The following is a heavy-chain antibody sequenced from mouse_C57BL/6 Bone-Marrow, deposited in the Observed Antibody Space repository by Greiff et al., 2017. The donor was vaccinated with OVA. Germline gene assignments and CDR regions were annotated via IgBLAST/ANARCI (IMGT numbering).Heavy chain of an antibody. CDR3: TLYYDLGYFDY. J-gene: IGHJ2*01. CDR2: IDPETGGT. Sequence: QVQLKQSGAELVRPGASVTLSCKASGYTFTDYEMHWVKQTPVHGLEWIGAIDPETGGTAYNQKFKGKAILTADKSSSTAYMVLRSLTSEDSAVYYCTLYYDLGYFDYWGQGTTLTVSA. D-gene: IGHD2-4*01. CDR1: GYTFTDYE. V-gene: IGHV1-15*01.